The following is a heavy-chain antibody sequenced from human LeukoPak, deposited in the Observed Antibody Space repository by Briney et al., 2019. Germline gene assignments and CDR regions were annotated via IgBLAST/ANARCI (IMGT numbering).Heavy chain of an antibody. CDR2: ISGRGGST. J-gene: IGHJ5*02. CDR3: ATGGIYTGDWFDP. CDR1: GFTFSSYA. V-gene: IGHV3-23*01. Sequence: PGGSLRLSCAASGFTFSSYAMSWVRQAPGKGLEWVSAISGRGGSTYYADSVKGRFTISRDNSKNTLYLQMNSLRAEDTAVYYCATGGIYTGDWFDPWGQGTLVTVSS. D-gene: IGHD6-13*01.